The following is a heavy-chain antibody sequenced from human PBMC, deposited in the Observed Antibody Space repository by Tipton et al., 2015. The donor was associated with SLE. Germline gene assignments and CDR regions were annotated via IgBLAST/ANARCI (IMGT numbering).Heavy chain of an antibody. CDR3: ARAYSSGWYYYYYMDV. D-gene: IGHD6-19*01. V-gene: IGHV4-59*01. CDR1: GGSFSGYY. CDR2: IYYSGST. J-gene: IGHJ6*03. Sequence: TLSLTCAVYGGSFSGYYWSWIRQPPGKGLEWIGYIYYSGSTNYNPSLKSRVTISVDTSKNQFSLKLSSVTAADTAVYYCARAYSSGWYYYYYMDVWGKGTTVTVSS.